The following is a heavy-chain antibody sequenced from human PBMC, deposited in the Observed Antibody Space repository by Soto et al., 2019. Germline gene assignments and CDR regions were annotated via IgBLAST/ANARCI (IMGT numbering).Heavy chain of an antibody. CDR1: GGSISSGDCY. CDR2: IDLTGRT. CDR3: ARFSSLDKADVVDV. J-gene: IGHJ6*02. V-gene: IGHV4-30-4*08. Sequence: QVQLQESGPGLVTPSQTLSLTCTVSGGSISSGDCYWSWIRQPPGKGLEWIGYIDLTGRTYYNPSLTSRLAVSVDTSKHQFSLPLRSVTAADTAVYFCARFSSLDKADVVDVWGQGTMVTVSS. D-gene: IGHD5-18*01.